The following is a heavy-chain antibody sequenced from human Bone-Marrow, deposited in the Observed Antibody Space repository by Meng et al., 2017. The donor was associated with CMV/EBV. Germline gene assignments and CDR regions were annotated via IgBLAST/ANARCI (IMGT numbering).Heavy chain of an antibody. CDR2: IRYDESNK. CDR1: GFTFSSYG. J-gene: IGHJ4*02. D-gene: IGHD5-12*01. CDR3: AKGTYSDYFSTGIDY. Sequence: GESLKISCAASGFTFSSYGTHWVRQAPGKGPEWVSFIRYDESNKYYADSVKGRFAISRDNSKSILYLQMNSLRPEDTTVYYCAKGTYSDYFSTGIDYWGKGTLVTVSS. V-gene: IGHV3-30*02.